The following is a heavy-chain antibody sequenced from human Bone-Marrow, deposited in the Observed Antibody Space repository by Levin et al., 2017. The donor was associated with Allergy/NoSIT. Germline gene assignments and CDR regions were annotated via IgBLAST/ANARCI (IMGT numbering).Heavy chain of an antibody. J-gene: IGHJ4*02. Sequence: GGSLRLSCAASGFSFGSYGMSWVRQAPGKGLEWLSSISGSSANTNYADSVKGRFTIFRDNSKNTLYLEMNSLTAEDTAIYYCAKETFAVAEPLDYWGQGTLVTVSS. D-gene: IGHD3-3*01. CDR2: ISGSSANT. V-gene: IGHV3-23*01. CDR3: AKETFAVAEPLDY. CDR1: GFSFGSYG.